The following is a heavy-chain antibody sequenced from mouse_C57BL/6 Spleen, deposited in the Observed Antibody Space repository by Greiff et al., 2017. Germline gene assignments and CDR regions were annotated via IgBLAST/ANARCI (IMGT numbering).Heavy chain of an antibody. CDR2: INYDGSST. J-gene: IGHJ4*01. V-gene: IGHV5-16*01. CDR1: GFTFSDYY. D-gene: IGHD2-5*01. Sequence: EVKLMESEGGLVQPGSSMKLSCTASGFTFSDYYMAWVRQVPEKGLEWVANINYDGSSTYYLDSLKSRFIISRDNAKNILYLQMSSLKSEDTATYYCARASNYRGYYAMDYWGQGTSVTVSS. CDR3: ARASNYRGYYAMDY.